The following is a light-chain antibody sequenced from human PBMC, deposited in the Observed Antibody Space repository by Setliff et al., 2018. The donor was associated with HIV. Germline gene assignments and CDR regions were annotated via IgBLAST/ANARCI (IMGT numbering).Light chain of an antibody. CDR2: DVT. CDR1: SSDVGGYKY. Sequence: QSVLTQPASVSGSPGQSITISCTGSSSDVGGYKYVSWYQQHPGKAPKLIIYDVTNRPSGVSNSFSGSKSGNTASLTISGLQAEDEAEYYCSSYTSSSTYVFGSGTKGTVL. V-gene: IGLV2-14*01. CDR3: SSYTSSSTYV. J-gene: IGLJ1*01.